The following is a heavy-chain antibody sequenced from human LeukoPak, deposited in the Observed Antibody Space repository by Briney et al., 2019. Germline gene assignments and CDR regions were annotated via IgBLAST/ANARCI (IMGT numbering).Heavy chain of an antibody. CDR1: GYSFTSYD. Sequence: GASVKVSCKASGYSFTSYDINWVRQATGQGPEWIGWMNPSGGNTGYAQRFQGRVTMTRDTSTSTAYLELSSLRSEDTAVYYCAAHTYYFSSGSFGHWGQGTLVTVSS. J-gene: IGHJ4*02. D-gene: IGHD3-10*01. CDR3: AAHTYYFSSGSFGH. CDR2: MNPSGGNT. V-gene: IGHV1-8*01.